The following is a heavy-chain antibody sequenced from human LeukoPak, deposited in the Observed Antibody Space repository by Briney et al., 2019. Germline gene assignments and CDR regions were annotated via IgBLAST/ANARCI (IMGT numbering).Heavy chain of an antibody. CDR1: GYTLTELS. J-gene: IGHJ5*02. CDR2: FDPEDGET. CDR3: ARENTYDSSGYYQLNWFDP. V-gene: IGHV1-24*01. D-gene: IGHD3-22*01. Sequence: ASVKVSCKVSGYTLTELSMHWVRQAPGKGLEWMGGFDPEDGETIYAQKFQGRVTMTEDTSTDTAYMELSSLRSEDTAVYYCARENTYDSSGYYQLNWFDPWGQGTLVTVSS.